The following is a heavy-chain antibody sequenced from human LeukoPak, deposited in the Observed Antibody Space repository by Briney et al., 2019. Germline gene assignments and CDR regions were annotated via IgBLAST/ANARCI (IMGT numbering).Heavy chain of an antibody. CDR2: IYYSGST. CDR3: ARGRRDGYNRYRMDF. Sequence: SETLSLTCTVSGGSISSYYWSWIRQPPGKGLEWIGYIYYSGSTNYNPSLKSRVTISVDTSKNQFSLNLSSVTAADTAVYYCARGRRDGYNRYRMDFWGKGTTVTISS. V-gene: IGHV4-59*01. CDR1: GGSISSYY. J-gene: IGHJ6*04. D-gene: IGHD5-24*01.